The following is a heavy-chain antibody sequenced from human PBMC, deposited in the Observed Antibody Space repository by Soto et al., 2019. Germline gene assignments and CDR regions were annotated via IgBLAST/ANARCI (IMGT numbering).Heavy chain of an antibody. V-gene: IGHV3-74*01. CDR3: ARGGAVSSGCYDGH. J-gene: IGHJ4*02. Sequence: EVQLVESGGGLVQPGGSLRLSCGASGFTFSTYNMHWVRQGPGKGLVWVSRINSDGSSTRYADSVKGRFTISRDNAKNTLNLQMNSLRVEDTAIYYCARGGAVSSGCYDGHWGLGPLSPSPQ. CDR1: GFTFSTYN. CDR2: INSDGSST. D-gene: IGHD6-19*01.